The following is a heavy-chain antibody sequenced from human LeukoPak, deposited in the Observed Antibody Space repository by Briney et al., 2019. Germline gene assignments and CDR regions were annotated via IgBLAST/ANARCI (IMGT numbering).Heavy chain of an antibody. J-gene: IGHJ4*02. D-gene: IGHD3-9*01. V-gene: IGHV3-11*01. CDR2: ISSSGSTI. CDR3: ARDLGYDILTGYYSSYYFDY. CDR1: GFTFSDFY. Sequence: GGSLRLSCAASGFTFSDFYMSWIRQAPGKGLEWVSYISSSGSTIYYADSVKGRFTISRDNAKNSLYLQMNSLRAEDTAVYYCARDLGYDILTGYYSSYYFDYWGQGTLVTVSS.